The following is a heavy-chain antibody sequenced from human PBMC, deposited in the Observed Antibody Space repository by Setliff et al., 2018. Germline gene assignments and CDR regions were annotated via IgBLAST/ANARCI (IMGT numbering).Heavy chain of an antibody. CDR3: ARDRGSRDGYNVDYFDY. D-gene: IGHD3-16*01. J-gene: IGHJ4*02. Sequence: SVKVSCKASGCTFSSYAISWVRQAPGQGLEWMGGIIPILGIANYAQKFQGRVTITADESTSTAYMELSSLRSEDTAVYYCARDRGSRDGYNVDYFDYWGQGTLVTVSS. V-gene: IGHV1-69*10. CDR1: GCTFSSYA. CDR2: IIPILGIA.